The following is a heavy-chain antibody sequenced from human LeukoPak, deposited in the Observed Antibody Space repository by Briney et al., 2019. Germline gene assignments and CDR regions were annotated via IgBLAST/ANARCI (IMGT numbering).Heavy chain of an antibody. V-gene: IGHV4-39*07. J-gene: IGHJ4*02. CDR1: GGSISSCTYS. CDR3: ARDWNRYAY. D-gene: IGHD1-1*01. Sequence: SETLSLTCSVSGGSISSCTYSWGWIRQPPGKGLEWIGSFSCSGSTYYNPSLKSRVTISVDTSKSQFSLYMDSVTAADTAVYYCARDWNRYAYWGQGTLVTVSS. CDR2: FSCSGST.